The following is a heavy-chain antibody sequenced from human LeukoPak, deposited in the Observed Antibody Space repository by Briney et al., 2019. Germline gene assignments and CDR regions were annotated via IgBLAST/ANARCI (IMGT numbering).Heavy chain of an antibody. CDR2: INSDGSST. Sequence: GGSLRLSCAASGFTFSNYWMHWVRQAPGKGLVWVSRINSDGSSTTSADSVKGRFTISRDNARNTLYLQMNSLRAEDTAVYYCAKGGATVIDYWGQGTLVTVSS. CDR1: GFTFSNYW. V-gene: IGHV3-74*01. CDR3: AKGGATVIDY. J-gene: IGHJ4*02. D-gene: IGHD4-17*01.